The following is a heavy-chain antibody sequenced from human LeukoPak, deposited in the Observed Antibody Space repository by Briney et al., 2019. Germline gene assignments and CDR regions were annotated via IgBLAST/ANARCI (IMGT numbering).Heavy chain of an antibody. V-gene: IGHV4-39*01. CDR3: TRQSYSSGCFDY. D-gene: IGHD6-19*01. CDR2: IYYSGST. CDR1: GGSISSSSYY. Sequence: PSETLSLTCTGPGGSISSSSYYWGWIRQPPGKGLEWIGSIYYSGSTYYNPSLKSRVTISVDTSKNQFSLKLSSVTAADTAVYYCTRQSYSSGCFDYWGQGTLVTVSS. J-gene: IGHJ4*02.